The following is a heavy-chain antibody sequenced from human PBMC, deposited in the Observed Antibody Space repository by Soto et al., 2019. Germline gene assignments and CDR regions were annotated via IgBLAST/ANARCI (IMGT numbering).Heavy chain of an antibody. CDR1: GFTFSNAW. Sequence: GGTLSLSCAASGFTFSNAWMSWVRQAPGKGQERVGRIKSKTDGGTTSYAAPVKGGFTIARDDSKNTLYLQMHSPQTEDTAVYYCTTAFIKAVAGRMDYWGPGTLVTFSS. CDR2: IKSKTDGGTT. D-gene: IGHD6-19*01. J-gene: IGHJ4*02. CDR3: TTAFIKAVAGRMDY. V-gene: IGHV3-15*01.